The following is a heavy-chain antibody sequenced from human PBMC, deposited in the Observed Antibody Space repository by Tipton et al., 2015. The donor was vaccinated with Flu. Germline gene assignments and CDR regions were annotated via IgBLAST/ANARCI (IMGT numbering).Heavy chain of an antibody. CDR2: IYYSGST. Sequence: TLSLTCTVSGGSISSGDYYWGWIRQPPGKGLEWIGYIYYSGSTYYNPSLKSRVTISVDTSKNQFSLKLSSVTAADTAVYYCARGAYDFWSGYPTHYFDYWGQGTLVTVSS. V-gene: IGHV4-30-4*01. CDR3: ARGAYDFWSGYPTHYFDY. J-gene: IGHJ4*02. CDR1: GGSISSGDYY. D-gene: IGHD3-3*01.